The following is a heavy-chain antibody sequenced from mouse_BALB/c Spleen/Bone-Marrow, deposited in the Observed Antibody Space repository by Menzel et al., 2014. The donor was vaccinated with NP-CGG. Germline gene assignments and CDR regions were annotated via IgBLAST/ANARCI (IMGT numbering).Heavy chain of an antibody. Sequence: EVKLQESGAELVKPGASVKLSCTASGFNIKDTYMHWVKQRPEQGLEWIGRVDPANGNTKYDPKFQGKATITADTSSNTAYLQLSSLTSGDTAVYYCARYRLGTYFDYWGQGTTLTVSS. CDR1: GFNIKDTY. CDR3: ARYRLGTYFDY. J-gene: IGHJ2*01. V-gene: IGHV14-3*02. D-gene: IGHD2-14*01. CDR2: VDPANGNT.